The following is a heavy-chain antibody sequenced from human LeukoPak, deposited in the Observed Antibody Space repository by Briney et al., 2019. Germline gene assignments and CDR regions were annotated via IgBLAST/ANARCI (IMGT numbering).Heavy chain of an antibody. CDR3: AREATQGEAMAYFDY. D-gene: IGHD2-15*01. CDR1: GFSFRDYY. V-gene: IGHV3-66*01. J-gene: IGHJ4*02. CDR2: IYSGGST. Sequence: GGSLRLSCAASGFSFRDYYMSWVRQAPGKGLEWVSVIYSGGSTYYADSVKGRFTISRDNSKNTVSLQMNSLRAEDMAVYYCAREATQGEAMAYFDYWGQGTLVTVAS.